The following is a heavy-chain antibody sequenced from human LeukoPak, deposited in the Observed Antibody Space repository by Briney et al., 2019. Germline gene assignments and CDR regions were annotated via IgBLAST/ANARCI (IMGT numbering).Heavy chain of an antibody. CDR2: IDPNSGGT. D-gene: IGHD3-22*01. CDR3: ARDDQNYDSSGYSDY. J-gene: IGHJ4*02. Sequence: ASVKVSCKASGYTFTAWYIHWVRQAPGQGLEWMGWIDPNSGGTGYAQKFQGRVTLTRDTSISTAYMELSRLRSDDTAVYYCARDDQNYDSSGYSDYWGQGTLVTVSS. CDR1: GYTFTAWY. V-gene: IGHV1-2*02.